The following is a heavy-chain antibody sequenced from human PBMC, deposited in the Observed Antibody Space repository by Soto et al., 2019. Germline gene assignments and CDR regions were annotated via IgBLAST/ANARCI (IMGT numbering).Heavy chain of an antibody. J-gene: IGHJ4*02. CDR2: ISGSGGST. CDR1: GFTFSSYA. V-gene: IGHV3-23*01. D-gene: IGHD3-3*01. Sequence: GGSLRLSCAASGFTFSSYAMSWVRQAPGKGLEWVSAISGSGGSTYYADSVKGRFTISRDNSKNTLYLQMNSLRAEDTAVYYCAKGEEVRFLEWLPWVLYFDYWGQGTLVTVSS. CDR3: AKGEEVRFLEWLPWVLYFDY.